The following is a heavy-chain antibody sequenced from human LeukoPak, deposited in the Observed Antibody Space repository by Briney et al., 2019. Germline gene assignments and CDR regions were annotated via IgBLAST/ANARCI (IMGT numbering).Heavy chain of an antibody. V-gene: IGHV1-69*04. CDR3: ARGDSSGYSPLMDV. J-gene: IGHJ6*02. CDR1: GDTFSSSA. Sequence: SVKVSCKASGDTFSSSALSWVREAPGQGLEWMGRIIPIFGIANSAQKLQGRVTITADKSTSTAYMELSSLRSEDTAVYYCARGDSSGYSPLMDVWGQGTTVTVSS. D-gene: IGHD3-22*01. CDR2: IIPIFGIA.